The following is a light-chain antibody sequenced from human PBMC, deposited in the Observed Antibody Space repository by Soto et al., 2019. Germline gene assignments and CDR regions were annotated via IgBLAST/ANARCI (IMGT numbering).Light chain of an antibody. Sequence: VLTQSPATLSLSPGESATLSCTASQSIGTYLDWCQQKPGQAPRLLIYDVSNRVNAVPARFSGSGSGTDFTLTISSLEPEDVAVYYCQERSDWPLSRTFGGGTKVEIK. J-gene: IGKJ4*01. CDR3: QERSDWPLSRT. CDR1: QSIGTY. CDR2: DVS. V-gene: IGKV3-11*01.